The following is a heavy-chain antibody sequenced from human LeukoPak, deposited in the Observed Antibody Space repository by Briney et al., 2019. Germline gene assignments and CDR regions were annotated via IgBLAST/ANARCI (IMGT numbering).Heavy chain of an antibody. CDR2: INPNSGGT. CDR3: ARVRGYYYGMDV. CDR1: GYTFTGYY. V-gene: IGHV1-2*06. J-gene: IGHJ6*02. Sequence: ASVKVSCKASGYTFTGYYMHWVRQAPGQGLEWMGRINPNSGGTNYAQKFQGRDTMTRDTSISTAYMELSRLRSDDTAVYYCARVRGYYYGMDVWGQGTTVTVSS. D-gene: IGHD2-21*01.